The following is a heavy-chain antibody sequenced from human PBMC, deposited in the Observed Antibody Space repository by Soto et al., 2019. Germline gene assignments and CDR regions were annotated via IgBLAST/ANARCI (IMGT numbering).Heavy chain of an antibody. V-gene: IGHV4-39*01. CDR3: ARMGDFWSGPGELDP. CDR2: VYYNGFT. D-gene: IGHD3-3*01. Sequence: PSETLSLTCTVSGGSISSSTYYWAWNRQSPGKGLEWIGSVYYNGFTYYNPSLKSRVTISVDTSKNPFSLKLTSVTAADTAVYYCARMGDFWSGPGELDPWGQGTLVTVSS. CDR1: GGSISSSTYY. J-gene: IGHJ5*02.